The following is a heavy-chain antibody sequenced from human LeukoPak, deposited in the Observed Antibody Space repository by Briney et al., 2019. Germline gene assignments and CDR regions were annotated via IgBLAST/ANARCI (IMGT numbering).Heavy chain of an antibody. CDR3: AKGSSGWYPGFDY. V-gene: IGHV3-23*01. Sequence: PGGSLRLSCAASGFTFSGYAMNWVRQAPGKGLEWVSTSGSGGSPFYADSVKGRFTISRDNSRNTLYLQMSSLRVEDTAVYYCAKGSSGWYPGFDYWGQGILVTVSS. CDR2: SGSGGSP. CDR1: GFTFSGYA. J-gene: IGHJ4*02. D-gene: IGHD6-19*01.